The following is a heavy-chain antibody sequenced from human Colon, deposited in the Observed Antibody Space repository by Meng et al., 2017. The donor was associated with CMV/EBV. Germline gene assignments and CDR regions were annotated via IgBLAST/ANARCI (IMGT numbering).Heavy chain of an antibody. CDR1: GFTFRNYA. CDR2: ISSSSREI. J-gene: IGHJ4*02. D-gene: IGHD2-2*01. Sequence: GESLKISCAASGFTFRNYAMNWVRQAPGKGLEWVSFISSSSREIYYADSVKGQFTISRDNAKNSLYLQMNSLRAEDSAVYYCASTIVVEPAATTDYWGQGTLVTVSS. CDR3: ASTIVVEPAATTDY. V-gene: IGHV3-21*01.